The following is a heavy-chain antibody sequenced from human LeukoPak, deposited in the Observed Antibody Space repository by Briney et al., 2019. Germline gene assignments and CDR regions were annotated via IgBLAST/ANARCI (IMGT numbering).Heavy chain of an antibody. D-gene: IGHD3-22*01. CDR3: DRGGNYYDNSSYYYFDY. CDR1: GGSISSYY. CDR2: VYASGAT. Sequence: SETLSLTCTVSGGSISSYYWSWIRQPAGKGLEWIGRVYASGATFYNPSLKSGVTMLVETYKNQFSLKLHSVTAADTAVYYCDRGGNYYDNSSYYYFDYWGEGTLVTVSS. J-gene: IGHJ4*02. V-gene: IGHV4-4*07.